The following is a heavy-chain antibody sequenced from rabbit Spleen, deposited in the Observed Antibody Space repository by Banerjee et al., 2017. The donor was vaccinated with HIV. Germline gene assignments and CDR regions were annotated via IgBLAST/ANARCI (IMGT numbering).Heavy chain of an antibody. J-gene: IGHJ6*01. D-gene: IGHD7-1*01. V-gene: IGHV1S45*01. CDR1: GFSFSNKAV. CDR3: ARDTGTSFSTYGMDL. Sequence: EQLLESGGGLVKPEGSLTLTCTASGFSFSNKAVMCWVRQAPGKGLEWIACIAGSSSGFTYSATWAKGRFTCSKTSSTTVTLQMTSLTVADTATYFCARDTGTSFSTYGMDLWGQGPLVTVS. CDR2: IAGSSSGFT.